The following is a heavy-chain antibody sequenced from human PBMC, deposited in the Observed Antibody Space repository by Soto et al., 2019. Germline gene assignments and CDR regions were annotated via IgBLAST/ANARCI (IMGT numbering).Heavy chain of an antibody. V-gene: IGHV4-34*01. Sequence: PSETLSLTCAVYGGSFSGYYWSWFRQPPGKGLEWIGEINHSGSTNYNPSLKSRVTISVDTSKNQFSLKLSSVTAADTAVYYCARALAAAGTGGLRYYYGMDVWGQGTTVTVSS. J-gene: IGHJ6*02. D-gene: IGHD6-13*01. CDR2: INHSGST. CDR3: ARALAAAGTGGLRYYYGMDV. CDR1: GGSFSGYY.